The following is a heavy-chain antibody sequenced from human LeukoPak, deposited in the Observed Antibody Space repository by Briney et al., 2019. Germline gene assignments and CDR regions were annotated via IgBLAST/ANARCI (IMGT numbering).Heavy chain of an antibody. Sequence: PGGSLRLSCAASGFTFSSYWMSWVRQAPGKGLEWVANIKQDGSEKYYVDSVKGRFTISRDNAKNSLYLQMNSLRAEDTAVYYCAREGVGQQLVEHGYYFDYWGQGTLVTVSS. J-gene: IGHJ4*02. D-gene: IGHD6-13*01. CDR2: IKQDGSEK. V-gene: IGHV3-7*01. CDR1: GFTFSSYW. CDR3: AREGVGQQLVEHGYYFDY.